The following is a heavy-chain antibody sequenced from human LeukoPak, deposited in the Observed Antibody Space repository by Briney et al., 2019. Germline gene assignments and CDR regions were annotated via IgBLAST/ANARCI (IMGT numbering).Heavy chain of an antibody. CDR2: ISSSGSTI. CDR3: ARDRYCTSTSCYRERDNWFDP. J-gene: IGHJ5*02. CDR1: EFTFSDYY. D-gene: IGHD2-2*02. V-gene: IGHV3-11*01. Sequence: GGSLRLSCAASEFTFSDYYMSWIRQAPGKGLEWVSYISSSGSTIYYADSVKGRFTISRDNAKNSLYLQMNSLRAEDTAVYYCARDRYCTSTSCYRERDNWFDPWGQGTLVTVSS.